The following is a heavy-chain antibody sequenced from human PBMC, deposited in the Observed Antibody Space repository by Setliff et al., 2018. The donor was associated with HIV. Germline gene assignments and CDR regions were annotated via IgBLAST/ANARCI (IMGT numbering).Heavy chain of an antibody. J-gene: IGHJ3*01. CDR3: ARIGATSGYYFYIFDL. CDR2: VHPVDSDV. Sequence: GESLKISCQGSGYIFTGYWVGWVRQMAGKGLEWMGMVHPVDSDVRYSPSFEGQVTISADKSTSTAYLQWTGLKASDTAMYYCARIGATSGYYFYIFDLWGQGTMVTVSS. V-gene: IGHV5-51*01. D-gene: IGHD5-12*01. CDR1: GYIFTGYW.